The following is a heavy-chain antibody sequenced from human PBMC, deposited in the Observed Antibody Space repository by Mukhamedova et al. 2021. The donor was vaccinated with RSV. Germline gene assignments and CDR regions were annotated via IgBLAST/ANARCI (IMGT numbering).Heavy chain of an antibody. Sequence: WVGIINPSGGSTSYAQKLQGRVTMTRDTSTSTVYMELSSLRSEDTAVYYCAGSIAAALRFDYWGQGTLVTVSS. J-gene: IGHJ4*02. D-gene: IGHD6-13*01. CDR2: INPSGGST. V-gene: IGHV1-46*01. CDR3: AGSIAAALRFDY.